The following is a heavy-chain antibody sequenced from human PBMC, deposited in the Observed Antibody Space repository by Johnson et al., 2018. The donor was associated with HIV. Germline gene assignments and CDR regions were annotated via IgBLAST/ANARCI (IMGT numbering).Heavy chain of an antibody. CDR3: AKDPRSGPPVRGAFDI. D-gene: IGHD3-3*01. CDR1: GFTFSIYA. V-gene: IGHV3-30-3*01. Sequence: QVQLVESGGGVVQPGRSLRLSCAASGFTFSIYAMHWVRQAPGKGLEWVAVISYDGSNKYYTDSVKGRFTISRDNSKNTLCLQMNSLRAEDTAVYYCAKDPRSGPPVRGAFDIWGQGTMVTVSS. J-gene: IGHJ3*02. CDR2: ISYDGSNK.